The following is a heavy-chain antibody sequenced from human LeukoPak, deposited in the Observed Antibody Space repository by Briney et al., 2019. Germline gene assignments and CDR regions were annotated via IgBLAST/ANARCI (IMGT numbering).Heavy chain of an antibody. D-gene: IGHD5-24*01. CDR1: GGSINNGGYC. CDR2: IYYSGSS. Sequence: SETLSLTCTVSGGSINNGGYCWSWIRQHPGKGLEWIGYIYYSGSSYYNPSLRSRVTISVDTSKNHFSLKLSSVTAADTAVYYCARNRDGYNSFDYWGQGTLVTVSS. CDR3: ARNRDGYNSFDY. V-gene: IGHV4-31*03. J-gene: IGHJ4*02.